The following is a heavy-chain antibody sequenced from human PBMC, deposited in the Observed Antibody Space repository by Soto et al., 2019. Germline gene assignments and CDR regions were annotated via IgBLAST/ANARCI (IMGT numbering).Heavy chain of an antibody. V-gene: IGHV6-1*01. Sequence: SQTLSLTCVISGDSVSSNSAAWNWIRQSPSRGLEWLGRTYYRSKWYNDYAVSVKSRITINPDTSKNQFTLQLNSVTPGDTAVYYCARGDYSNYVPYYYYGMDVWGQGTTVTVSS. CDR2: TYYRSKWYN. CDR1: GDSVSSNSAA. D-gene: IGHD4-4*01. J-gene: IGHJ6*02. CDR3: ARGDYSNYVPYYYYGMDV.